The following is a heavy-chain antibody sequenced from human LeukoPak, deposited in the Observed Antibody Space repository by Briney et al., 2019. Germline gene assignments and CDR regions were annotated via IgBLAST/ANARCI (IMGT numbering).Heavy chain of an antibody. Sequence: SETLSLTCTVSGGSISSHYWSWIRQPPGKGLEWIGYIYYSGSTNYNPSLKSRVTISVDTSKNQFSLKLSSVTAADTAVYYCARANEDCSSTSCRINWFDPWGQGTLVTVSS. V-gene: IGHV4-59*11. CDR3: ARANEDCSSTSCRINWFDP. CDR2: IYYSGST. J-gene: IGHJ5*02. D-gene: IGHD2-2*01. CDR1: GGSISSHY.